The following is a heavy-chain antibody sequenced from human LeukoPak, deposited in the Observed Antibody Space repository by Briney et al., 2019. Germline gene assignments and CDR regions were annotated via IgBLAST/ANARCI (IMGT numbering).Heavy chain of an antibody. V-gene: IGHV3-23*01. D-gene: IGHD3-3*01. Sequence: SGGSLRLSCAASGFTFSSYAMSWVRQAPGKGLEWVSGISGSGGSTYYADSVKGRFTISRDNSKNTLYLQMNSLGADDTAAYYCAKERWLLSFVDYWGQETLVTVSS. J-gene: IGHJ4*02. CDR1: GFTFSSYA. CDR2: ISGSGGST. CDR3: AKERWLLSFVDY.